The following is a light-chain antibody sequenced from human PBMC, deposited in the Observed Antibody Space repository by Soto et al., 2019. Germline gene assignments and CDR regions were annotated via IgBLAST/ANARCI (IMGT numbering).Light chain of an antibody. CDR1: QSVSSY. CDR3: KNRSNWLV. V-gene: IGKV3-11*01. Sequence: EIVLTQSPATLSLSPGERATLSCRASQSVSSYLAWYQQKPGQAPRLLIYDASNRPTGIPARFSGSGSGPALTPTTPSLEHEDLGFHSGKNRSNWLVLGEGTRVE. J-gene: IGKJ4*01. CDR2: DAS.